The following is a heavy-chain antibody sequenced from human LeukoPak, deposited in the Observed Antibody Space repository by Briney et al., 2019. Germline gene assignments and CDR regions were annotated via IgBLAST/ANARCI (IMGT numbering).Heavy chain of an antibody. V-gene: IGHV3-30*02. CDR2: IRYDGSNK. CDR3: AKDQTYYYGSGSYPFLDY. D-gene: IGHD3-10*01. CDR1: GFTFSSYG. Sequence: PGGSLRLSCAASGFTFSSYGMHWVRQAPGKGLEWVAFIRYDGSNKYYADSVKGRFTISRDNSKNTLYLQMNSLRAEDTAVYYCAKDQTYYYGSGSYPFLDYWGQGTLVTVSS. J-gene: IGHJ4*02.